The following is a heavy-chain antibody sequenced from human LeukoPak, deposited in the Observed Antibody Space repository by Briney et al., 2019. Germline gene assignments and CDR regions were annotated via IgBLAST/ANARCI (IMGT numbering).Heavy chain of an antibody. Sequence: ASVKVSCKASGYTFTSYGISWVRQAPGQGLEWMGRINPNSGGTNYAQKFQGRVTMTRDTSISTAYMELSRLRSDDTAVYYCASAVYDSSGYYYDYWGQGTLVTVSS. D-gene: IGHD3-22*01. J-gene: IGHJ4*02. CDR3: ASAVYDSSGYYYDY. CDR1: GYTFTSYG. CDR2: INPNSGGT. V-gene: IGHV1-2*06.